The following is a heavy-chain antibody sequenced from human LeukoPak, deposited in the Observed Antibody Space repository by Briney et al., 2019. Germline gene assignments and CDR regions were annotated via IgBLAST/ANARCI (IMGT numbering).Heavy chain of an antibody. CDR3: ARDNTREYTVRGYSYGWFLTTVCLDY. CDR1: GGTFSSYA. D-gene: IGHD5-18*01. Sequence: ASVKVSCKASGGTFSSYAISWVRQAPGQGLEWMGGIIPIFGTANYAQKFQGRVTITADESTSIAYMELSSLRSEDTAVYYCARDNTREYTVRGYSYGWFLTTVCLDYWGQGTLVTVSS. J-gene: IGHJ4*02. CDR2: IIPIFGTA. V-gene: IGHV1-69*13.